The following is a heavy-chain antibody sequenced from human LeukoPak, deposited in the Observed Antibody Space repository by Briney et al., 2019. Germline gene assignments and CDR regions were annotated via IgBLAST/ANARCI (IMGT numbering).Heavy chain of an antibody. Sequence: SETLSLTCTVSGGSISSSSYYWGWIRQPPGKGLEWIGSIYYSGSTYYDPSLKSRVTISDTSKNQFSLKLSSVTAADTAVYYCAREGSTNPTDYWGQGTLVTVSS. CDR3: AREGSTNPTDY. CDR1: GGSISSSSYY. J-gene: IGHJ4*02. CDR2: IYYSGST. V-gene: IGHV4-39*07.